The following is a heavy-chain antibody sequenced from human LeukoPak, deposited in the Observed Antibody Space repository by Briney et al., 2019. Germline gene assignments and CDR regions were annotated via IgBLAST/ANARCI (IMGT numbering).Heavy chain of an antibody. CDR1: GGSISSYY. D-gene: IGHD6-13*01. CDR2: IYYSGST. V-gene: IGHV4-59*01. Sequence: SETLSLTCTVSGGSISSYYWSWIRQPPGKGLEWIGYIYYSGSTNYNPSLKSRVTISEDTSKNQCSLKLSSVTAAGTAVYYCWRDSPTLAAAGTGWAFEIWGQGTMVTVSS. CDR3: WRDSPTLAAAGTGWAFEI. J-gene: IGHJ3*02.